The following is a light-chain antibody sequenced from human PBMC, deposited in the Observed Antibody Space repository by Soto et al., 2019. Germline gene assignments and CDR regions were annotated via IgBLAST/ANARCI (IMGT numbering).Light chain of an antibody. CDR3: QSSDSSLTGSV. V-gene: IGLV1-40*01. CDR1: SSNIGAGYD. Sequence: QSVLTQPPSVSGAPGQRVTISCTGSSSNIGAGYDVHWYQQLPGTAPKLLIFANSNRPSGVPDRFSGSKSGTSASLAITGLQAEDEADYYCQSSDSSLTGSVFGTGTKLIVL. CDR2: ANS. J-gene: IGLJ1*01.